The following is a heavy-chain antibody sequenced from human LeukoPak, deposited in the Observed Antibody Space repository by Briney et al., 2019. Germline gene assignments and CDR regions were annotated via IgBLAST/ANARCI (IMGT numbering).Heavy chain of an antibody. Sequence: KPSETLSLTCAVYGGSFSGYYWSWIRQPPGKGLEWIGEINHSGSTNYNPSLKSRVTISVDTSKNQFSLKLSSVTAADTAVYYCARELYGDYDYWGQGTLVTVSS. V-gene: IGHV4-34*01. J-gene: IGHJ4*02. CDR2: INHSGST. CDR3: ARELYGDYDY. CDR1: GGSFSGYY. D-gene: IGHD4-17*01.